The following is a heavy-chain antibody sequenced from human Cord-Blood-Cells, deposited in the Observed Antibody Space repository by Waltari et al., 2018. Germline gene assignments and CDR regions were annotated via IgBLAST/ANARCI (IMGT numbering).Heavy chain of an antibody. Sequence: EVQLVESGGGLIQPGGSLRRSWAASGFASGSNYMSWVRQPPGKGLERVSVIYSGCSTYYADSVKGRFTISRDNSKNTLYLQMNSLRAEDTAVYYCARDPGYYGSGSYYDYWGQGTLVTVSS. CDR1: GFASGSNY. CDR2: IYSGCST. J-gene: IGHJ4*02. V-gene: IGHV3-53*01. D-gene: IGHD3-10*01. CDR3: ARDPGYYGSGSYYDY.